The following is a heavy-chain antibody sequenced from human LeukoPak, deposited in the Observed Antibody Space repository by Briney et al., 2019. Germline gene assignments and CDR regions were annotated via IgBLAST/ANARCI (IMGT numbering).Heavy chain of an antibody. J-gene: IGHJ3*02. D-gene: IGHD2-2*01. Sequence: RTGGSLRLSCAASGFTFSSYGMHWVRQAPGKGLEWVAVISYDGSNKYYADSVKGRFTISRDNSKNTLYLQMNSLRAEDTAVYYCAKDSGYCSSTSCYFYAFDIWGQGTMVTVSS. V-gene: IGHV3-30*18. CDR3: AKDSGYCSSTSCYFYAFDI. CDR1: GFTFSSYG. CDR2: ISYDGSNK.